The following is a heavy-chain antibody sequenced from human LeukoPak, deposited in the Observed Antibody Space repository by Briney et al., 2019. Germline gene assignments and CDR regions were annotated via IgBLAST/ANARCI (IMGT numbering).Heavy chain of an antibody. CDR1: GFTFSSYS. CDR3: ARDLSTMDGFDP. CDR2: ISSSSSYI. Sequence: PGGSLRLSCEASGFTFSSYSMNWVRQAPGKGLEWVSSISSSSSYIYYADSVKGRFTISRDNAKNSLYLQMNSLRAEDTAVYYCARDLSTMDGFDPWGQGTLVTVSS. D-gene: IGHD5/OR15-5a*01. J-gene: IGHJ5*02. V-gene: IGHV3-21*01.